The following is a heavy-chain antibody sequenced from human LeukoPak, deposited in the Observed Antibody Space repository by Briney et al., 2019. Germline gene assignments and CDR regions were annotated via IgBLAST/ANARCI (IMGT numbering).Heavy chain of an antibody. CDR3: ARGDIYGDHVFDY. CDR1: GYTFTSYD. V-gene: IGHV1-8*01. J-gene: IGHJ4*02. Sequence: GASVKVSCKASGYTFTSYDINWVRQATGQGLERVGWMNPNSGNTGYAQKFQGRVTMTRNTSISTAYMELSSLRSEDTAVYYCARGDIYGDHVFDYWGQGTLVTVSS. CDR2: MNPNSGNT. D-gene: IGHD4-17*01.